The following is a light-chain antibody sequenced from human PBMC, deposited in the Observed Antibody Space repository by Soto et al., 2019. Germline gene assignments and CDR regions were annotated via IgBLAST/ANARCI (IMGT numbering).Light chain of an antibody. V-gene: IGLV2-8*01. J-gene: IGLJ3*02. Sequence: QSALTQPASVSGSPGQSITIACTGTSSDVGSYNLVSWYQQLPDKAPKLLIYEGTERPSGVPDRFSGSKSGNTASLTVSGLQAEDEADYYCSSYAGSNNWVFGGGTKVTVL. CDR2: EGT. CDR3: SSYAGSNNWV. CDR1: SSDVGSYNL.